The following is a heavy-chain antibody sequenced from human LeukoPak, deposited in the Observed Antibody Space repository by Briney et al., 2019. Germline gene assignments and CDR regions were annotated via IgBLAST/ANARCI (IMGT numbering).Heavy chain of an antibody. CDR2: ISFDGSNQ. CDR1: GFTYRTFA. V-gene: IGHV3-30*04. Sequence: HPGGSLRLSCAASGFTYRTFAMHWVRQAPGKGLEWVASISFDGSNQYAADSVKGRFTISRDNSKNTLYLQMNNLRTEDTAVYYCATQAEGYDSYFDYWGQGTLVTVSS. D-gene: IGHD5-12*01. CDR3: ATQAEGYDSYFDY. J-gene: IGHJ4*02.